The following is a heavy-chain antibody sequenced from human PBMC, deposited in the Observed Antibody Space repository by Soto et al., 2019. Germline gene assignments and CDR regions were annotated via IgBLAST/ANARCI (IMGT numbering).Heavy chain of an antibody. CDR3: ARARLRSHDVFDI. J-gene: IGHJ3*02. CDR2: ISAYKGNT. D-gene: IGHD3-10*01. V-gene: IGHV1-18*01. CDR1: GYTFTSYG. Sequence: ASVKVSCKASGYTFTSYGIIWVRQAPGQGLERMGWISAYKGNTNYAQKIQGRVTMTTDTSTSTAYMELRSLRSDDTAVYYCARARLRSHDVFDIWGQGKMVTVSS.